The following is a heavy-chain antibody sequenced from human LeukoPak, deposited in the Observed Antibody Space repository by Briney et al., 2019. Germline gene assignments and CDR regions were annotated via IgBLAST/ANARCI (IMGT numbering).Heavy chain of an antibody. CDR2: ISGSGITT. V-gene: IGHV3-23*01. Sequence: GSLRLSFAASGFTFSSYAMSWVRQAPGKGLEWVSAISGSGITTSYADSVKGHFTISRDNSKNTLDLQMNTLRAEDTAAYYCALYRYSTGWFGTFDYWGLGTLVTVSS. J-gene: IGHJ4*02. CDR1: GFTFSSYA. CDR3: ALYRYSTGWFGTFDY. D-gene: IGHD6-19*01.